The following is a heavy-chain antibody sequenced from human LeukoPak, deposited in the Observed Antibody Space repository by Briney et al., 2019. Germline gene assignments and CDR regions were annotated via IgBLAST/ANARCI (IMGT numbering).Heavy chain of an antibody. V-gene: IGHV3-7*01. J-gene: IGHJ6*03. D-gene: IGHD3-10*01. CDR1: GFTFSSYW. Sequence: GGSLRLSCAASGFTFSSYWMSWVRQAPGKGLEWVANIKQDGSGKYYVDSVKGRFTISRDNAKNSLYLQMNSLRAEDTAVYYCARDRVAYYGSGSYPYYYMDVWGKGTTVTVSS. CDR3: ARDRVAYYGSGSYPYYYMDV. CDR2: IKQDGSGK.